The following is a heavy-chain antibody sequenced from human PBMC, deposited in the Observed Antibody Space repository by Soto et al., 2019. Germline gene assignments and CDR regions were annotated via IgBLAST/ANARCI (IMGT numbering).Heavy chain of an antibody. CDR3: AKPYDFWSGYRPTFYFDY. V-gene: IGHV3-23*01. Sequence: GGSLRLSCAASGFTFSSYAMSWVRQAPGKGLEWVSAISGSGGSTYYADSVKGRFTISRDNSKNTLYLQMNSLRAEDTAVYYCAKPYDFWSGYRPTFYFDYWGQGTLVTVSS. CDR2: ISGSGGST. CDR1: GFTFSSYA. D-gene: IGHD3-3*01. J-gene: IGHJ4*02.